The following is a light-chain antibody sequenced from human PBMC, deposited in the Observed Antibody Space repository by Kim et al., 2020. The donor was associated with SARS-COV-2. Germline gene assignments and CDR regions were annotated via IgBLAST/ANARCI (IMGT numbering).Light chain of an antibody. CDR3: AAWDDSLNGWV. J-gene: IGLJ3*02. CDR2: SNT. CDR1: SSNVGSYG. Sequence: ELTQPPSASGTPGQRVTISCSGSSSNVGSYGVHWFYQFPGTAPKLLISSNTQRPSGVPDRFSGSKSGTSASLAISWLQSEDEGHYYCAAWDDSLNGWVFGGGTKVTVL. V-gene: IGLV1-44*01.